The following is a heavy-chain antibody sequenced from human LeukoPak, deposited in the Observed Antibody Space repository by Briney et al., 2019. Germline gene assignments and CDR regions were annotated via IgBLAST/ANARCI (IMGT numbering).Heavy chain of an antibody. CDR2: MRSTSCFI. J-gene: IGHJ4*02. CDR1: GFTFTSYS. CDR3: AKGYGYDSSGSEHYFEN. V-gene: IGHV3-21*01. D-gene: IGHD3-22*01. Sequence: GGSLRLSCAASGFTFTSYSMNWVRQAPGQGLEWVSSMRSTSCFIYYADSVKGRFTISRDNAKDSLYLQMNSLTAEDTAVYYCAKGYGYDSSGSEHYFENWGQGILVTVSS.